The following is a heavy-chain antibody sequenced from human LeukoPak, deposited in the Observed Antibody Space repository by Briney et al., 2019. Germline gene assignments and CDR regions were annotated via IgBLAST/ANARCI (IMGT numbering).Heavy chain of an antibody. CDR1: GGSISSGSYY. Sequence: SETLSLTCTVSGGSISSGSYYWSWIRQPAGKGLEWIGRIYTSGSTNYNPSLKSRVTISVDTSKNQFSLKLSSVTAADTAVYYCARAGFSGGAYYFDYWGQGTLVTVSS. CDR3: ARAGFSGGAYYFDY. CDR2: IYTSGST. D-gene: IGHD6-19*01. V-gene: IGHV4-61*02. J-gene: IGHJ4*02.